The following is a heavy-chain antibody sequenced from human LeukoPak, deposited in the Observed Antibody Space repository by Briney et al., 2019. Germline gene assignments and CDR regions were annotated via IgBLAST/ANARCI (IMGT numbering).Heavy chain of an antibody. CDR2: INSDGSST. Sequence: PGGSLRLSCAASGFTFSSYWMHWVRQAPGKGLVWVSRINSDGSSTSYADSVKGRFTISRDNAKNSLYLQMNSLRVEDMALYYCAKEMAAAHAFDIWGQGTMVTVSS. D-gene: IGHD6-13*01. CDR3: AKEMAAAHAFDI. CDR1: GFTFSSYW. V-gene: IGHV3-74*01. J-gene: IGHJ3*02.